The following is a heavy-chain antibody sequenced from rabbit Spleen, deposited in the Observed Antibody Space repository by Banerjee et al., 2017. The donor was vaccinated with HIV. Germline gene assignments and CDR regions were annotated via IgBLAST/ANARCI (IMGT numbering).Heavy chain of an antibody. CDR1: GFSFSSSDY. J-gene: IGHJ6*01. CDR2: IAGSISGIT. V-gene: IGHV1S40*01. D-gene: IGHD8-1*01. CDR3: ARDTGSSFSSYGMDL. Sequence: QSLQESGGDLVKPGASLTLTCTASGFSFSSSDYMCWVRQAPGKGLEWIACIAGSISGITYYATWAKGRFTFSKTSSTTVTLQMTSLTVADTATYFCARDTGSSFSSYGMDLWGQGTLVTVS.